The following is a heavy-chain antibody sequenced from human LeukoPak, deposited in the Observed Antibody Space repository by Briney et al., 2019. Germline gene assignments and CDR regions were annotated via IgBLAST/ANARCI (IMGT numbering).Heavy chain of an antibody. D-gene: IGHD6-6*01. V-gene: IGHV4-34*01. Sequence: SETLSLTCAVYGGSFSGYYWSWIRQPPGKGLEWIGEINHSGSTNYNPSLKGRVTISVDTSKNQFSLKLSSVTAADTAVYYCARGVWQRPSSSGHDYWGQGTLVTVSS. CDR2: INHSGST. J-gene: IGHJ4*02. CDR1: GGSFSGYY. CDR3: ARGVWQRPSSSGHDY.